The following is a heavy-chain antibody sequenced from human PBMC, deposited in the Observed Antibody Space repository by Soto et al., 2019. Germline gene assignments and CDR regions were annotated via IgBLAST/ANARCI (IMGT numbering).Heavy chain of an antibody. D-gene: IGHD3-10*01. CDR1: EDTFSIYT. CDR2: VLPFLDVT. J-gene: IGHJ4*02. V-gene: IGHV1-69*02. Sequence: ASVKVSCKTSEDTFSIYTLSWVRQAPGQGLVWMGRVLPFLDVTTYSQRFQGRVTFSRDTSANTAYMELSSLRSEDTALYYCARGSYNYASRSYSYYCDYWGQGTLVTVSS. CDR3: ARGSYNYASRSYSYYCDY.